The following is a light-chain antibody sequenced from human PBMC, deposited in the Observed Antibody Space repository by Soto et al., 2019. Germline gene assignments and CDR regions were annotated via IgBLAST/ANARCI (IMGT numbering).Light chain of an antibody. Sequence: IQMTQYPYTLSATVVDRVPITCRASQSISSWLAWYQQKPGKAPKLLIYDASSLESGVPSRFSGSGSGTEFTLTISSLQPDDFATYYCQQYNSYSWTLGQGPKVDIK. CDR3: QQYNSYSWT. CDR1: QSISSW. J-gene: IGKJ1*01. V-gene: IGKV1-5*01. CDR2: DAS.